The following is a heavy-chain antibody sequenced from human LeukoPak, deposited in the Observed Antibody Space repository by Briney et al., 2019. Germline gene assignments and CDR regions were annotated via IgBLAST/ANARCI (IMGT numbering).Heavy chain of an antibody. CDR2: IWYDGSNK. CDR3: ARDVVPAAIGWFDP. V-gene: IGHV3-33*01. Sequence: GRSLRLSCAASGFTFSSYGMHWVRQAPGKGLEWGAVIWYDGSNKYYADSVKGRFTISRDNSKNTLYLQMNSLGAEDTAVYYCARDVVPAAIGWFDPWGQGTLVTVSS. CDR1: GFTFSSYG. D-gene: IGHD2-2*02. J-gene: IGHJ5*02.